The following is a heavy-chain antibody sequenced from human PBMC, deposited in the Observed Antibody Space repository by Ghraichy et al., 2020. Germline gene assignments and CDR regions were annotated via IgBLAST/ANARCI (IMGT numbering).Heavy chain of an antibody. V-gene: IGHV4-39*01. CDR2: MHYSGST. CDR1: GDSISSRSYY. D-gene: IGHD3-22*01. J-gene: IGHJ4*02. CDR3: TRGDPNTSGFPYRVDY. Sequence: SETLSLTCAVSGDSISSRSYYWGWFRQPPGKGLEWIGSMHYSGSTYYNPSLKSRVTMSVDTSKNQFSLRLSSVIAADTAVYFCTRGDPNTSGFPYRVDYWGQGFLVTVDS.